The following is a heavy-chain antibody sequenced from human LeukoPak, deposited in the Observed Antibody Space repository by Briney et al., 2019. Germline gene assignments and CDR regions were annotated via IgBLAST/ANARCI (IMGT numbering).Heavy chain of an antibody. D-gene: IGHD5-24*01. Sequence: GGSLRLSCAASGFTFSSYSMNWVRQAPGKGLEWVSYITGSISSIHYADSVKGRFTISRDNAKNSVYLQMNGLRLEDKAVYYCARDNSVRDEAWWFNPWGQGTLVTVSS. J-gene: IGHJ5*02. CDR1: GFTFSSYS. CDR2: ITGSISSI. CDR3: ARDNSVRDEAWWFNP. V-gene: IGHV3-48*01.